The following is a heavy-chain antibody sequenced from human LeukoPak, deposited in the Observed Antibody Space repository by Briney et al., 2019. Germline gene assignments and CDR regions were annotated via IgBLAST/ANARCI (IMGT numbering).Heavy chain of an antibody. Sequence: GGSLRLSCAASGFTFSSYNMNWVRQAPGKGLEWVSSITGSSSSIYYADSLQGRFTISRDNAKNSLYLQMNSLRAEDTAVYYCARGRNWFDPWGQGTLVTVSS. J-gene: IGHJ5*02. V-gene: IGHV3-21*01. CDR3: ARGRNWFDP. CDR2: ITGSSSSI. CDR1: GFTFSSYN.